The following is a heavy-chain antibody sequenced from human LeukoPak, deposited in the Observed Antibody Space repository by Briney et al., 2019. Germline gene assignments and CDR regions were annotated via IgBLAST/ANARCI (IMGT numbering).Heavy chain of an antibody. D-gene: IGHD5-12*01. CDR3: ARDWFVDSGDDPFPFDY. Sequence: ASVKVSCKASGYTFTGFYIHWARQAPGQGLEWMGWINPNSGGTNYAQKFQGRVTMTRDTSISTAYMELSRLTSDDTAIYYCARDWFVDSGDDPFPFDYWGQGTLVSVSS. V-gene: IGHV1-2*02. CDR2: INPNSGGT. CDR1: GYTFTGFY. J-gene: IGHJ4*02.